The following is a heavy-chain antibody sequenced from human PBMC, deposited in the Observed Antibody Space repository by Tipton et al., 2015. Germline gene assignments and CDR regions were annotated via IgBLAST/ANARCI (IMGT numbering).Heavy chain of an antibody. CDR1: GGSINRYY. CDR2: IYYTGST. D-gene: IGHD5-24*01. CDR3: ARDLEHGMDV. Sequence: TLSLTCSVSGGSINRYYWSWIRQPPGKGLECIGYIYYTGSTHYNPSLKSRVTISVDTSKSQFFLKLSSVTAADTAVYYCARDLEHGMDVWGQGTTVTVSS. J-gene: IGHJ6*02. V-gene: IGHV4-59*01.